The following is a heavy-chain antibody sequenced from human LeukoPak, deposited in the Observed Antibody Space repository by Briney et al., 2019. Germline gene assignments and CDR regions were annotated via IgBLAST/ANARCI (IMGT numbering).Heavy chain of an antibody. CDR2: ISYDGSNK. V-gene: IGHV3-30*09. CDR1: GFTFSSYA. D-gene: IGHD3-10*01. CDR3: ARDRSDYYYGSGSYRGSDP. Sequence: GGSLRLSCAASGFTFSSYAMHWVRQAPGKGLEWVAVISYDGSNKYFADSVKGRFAISRDNSKNTLYLQMNSLRAEDTAVYYCARDRSDYYYGSGSYRGSDPWGQGTLVTVSS. J-gene: IGHJ5*02.